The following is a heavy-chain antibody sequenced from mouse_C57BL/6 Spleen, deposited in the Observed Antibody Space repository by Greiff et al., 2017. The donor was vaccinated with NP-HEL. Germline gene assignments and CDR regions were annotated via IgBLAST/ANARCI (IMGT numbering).Heavy chain of an antibody. J-gene: IGHJ2*01. Sequence: EVQLQQSGAELVRPGASVKLSCTASGFNIKDDYMHWVKQRPEQGLEWIGWIDPENGDTEYASKFQGKATITADTSSNTAYLQLSSLTSEDTAVYYSTFYAGYYFDYWGQGTTLTVSS. D-gene: IGHD2-3*01. V-gene: IGHV14-4*01. CDR2: IDPENGDT. CDR1: GFNIKDDY. CDR3: TFYAGYYFDY.